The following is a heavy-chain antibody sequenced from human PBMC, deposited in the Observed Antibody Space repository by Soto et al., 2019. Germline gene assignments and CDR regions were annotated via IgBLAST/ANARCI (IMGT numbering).Heavy chain of an antibody. V-gene: IGHV4-59*01. CDR1: GGSISSYY. J-gene: IGHJ4*02. Sequence: SETLSLTCTVSGGSISSYYWSWIRQPPGKGLEWIGYIYYSGSTNYNPSLKSRVTISVDTSKNQFSLKLSSVTAADTAVYYCATATVTSYFDYWGQGTLVTVSS. D-gene: IGHD4-17*01. CDR3: ATATVTSYFDY. CDR2: IYYSGST.